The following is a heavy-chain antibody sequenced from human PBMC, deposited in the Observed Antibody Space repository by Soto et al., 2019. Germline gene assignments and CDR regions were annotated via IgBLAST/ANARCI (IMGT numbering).Heavy chain of an antibody. CDR2: INDIGST. Sequence: SGTLSLSYPVYGRSFTGYYWCWIRQPPGKGLEWVGEINDIGSTHYNPTHKSRITITVDTSKDQFSLKLSPVTAADTAVYYCARCQILLRVYAPLREGMDVWGQGTTVTVSS. V-gene: IGHV4-34*01. D-gene: IGHD2-8*01. CDR3: ARCQILLRVYAPLREGMDV. J-gene: IGHJ6*02. CDR1: GRSFTGYY.